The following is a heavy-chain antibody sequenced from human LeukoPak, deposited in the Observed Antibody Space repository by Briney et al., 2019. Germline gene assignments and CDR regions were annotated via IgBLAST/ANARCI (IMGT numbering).Heavy chain of an antibody. Sequence: GGSLRLSRAASGFTFSNYWMHWVRQAPGKGQEWVSRINSDGSGTSYADSVKGRFTISRDNAKNTLYLQMNSLRAEDTAVYYCATDGPYFAGEASDWGQGTLVTVSS. J-gene: IGHJ4*02. D-gene: IGHD2/OR15-2a*01. CDR2: INSDGSGT. V-gene: IGHV3-74*01. CDR1: GFTFSNYW. CDR3: ATDGPYFAGEASD.